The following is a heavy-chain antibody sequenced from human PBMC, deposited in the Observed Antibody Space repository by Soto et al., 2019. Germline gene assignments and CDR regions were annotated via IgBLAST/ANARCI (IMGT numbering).Heavy chain of an antibody. D-gene: IGHD2-15*01. V-gene: IGHV1-3*01. CDR3: ARGIATGQLDP. CDR2: INPDNGNT. CDR1: GYTFTRYT. J-gene: IGHJ5*02. Sequence: QVQLVQSGAEVKKPGASVKISCKASGYTFTRYTMNLVRQAPGQRLEWMGWINPDNGNTKSSQKFQDRVIITRDTSASTAYMDLSSLRSEDTAVHYCARGIATGQLDPWGQGTLVNVSS.